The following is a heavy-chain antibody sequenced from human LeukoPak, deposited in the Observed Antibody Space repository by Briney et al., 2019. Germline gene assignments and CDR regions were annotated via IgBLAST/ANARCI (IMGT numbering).Heavy chain of an antibody. D-gene: IGHD3-10*01. Sequence: GGSLRLSCAASGFTVSSNYMSWVRQAPGKGLEWVSVIYSGGSTYYADSVKGRFTISRDNSKNTLYLQMNSLRAEDTAVYYCARDALKVRGVIHPVGFDYWGQGTLVTVSS. J-gene: IGHJ4*02. CDR3: ARDALKVRGVIHPVGFDY. CDR1: GFTVSSNY. CDR2: IYSGGST. V-gene: IGHV3-66*01.